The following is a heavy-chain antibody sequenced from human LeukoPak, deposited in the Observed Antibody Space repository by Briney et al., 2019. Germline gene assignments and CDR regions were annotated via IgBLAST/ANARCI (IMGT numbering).Heavy chain of an antibody. D-gene: IGHD4-17*01. CDR3: ATTRLYGDPSYAEYFDL. CDR2: IYYSGNT. Sequence: SETLSLTCTVSGVSISNYYWSWIRQPPGKGLEWIGYIYYSGNTNYNPSLKSRVTISVDTSKNQFSLKLSSVTAADTAVYYCATTRLYGDPSYAEYFDLWGRGTLVTVSS. V-gene: IGHV4-59*01. J-gene: IGHJ2*01. CDR1: GVSISNYY.